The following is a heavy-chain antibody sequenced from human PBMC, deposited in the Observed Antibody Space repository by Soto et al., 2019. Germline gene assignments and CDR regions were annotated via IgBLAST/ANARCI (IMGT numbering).Heavy chain of an antibody. V-gene: IGHV3-74*01. J-gene: IGHJ3*02. Sequence: PGGSLRLSCAASGFTFISYWMHWVRQAPGKGLVWVSRINSDGSSTSYADSVKGRFTISRDNAKNTLYLQMNSLRAEDTAVYYCARDRSSGYYFRDAFDIWGQGTMVTVSS. CDR2: INSDGSST. CDR3: ARDRSSGYYFRDAFDI. D-gene: IGHD3-22*01. CDR1: GFTFISYW.